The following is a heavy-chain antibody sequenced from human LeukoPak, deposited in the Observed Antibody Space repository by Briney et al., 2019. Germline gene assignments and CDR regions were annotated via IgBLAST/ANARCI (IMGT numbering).Heavy chain of an antibody. Sequence: GSLRLSCAASGFTFSSYWMHWVRQAPGKGLVWFSRINSDGSSTSYADSVKGRFTISRDNAKNTLYLQMNSLRAEDTAVYYCAREPQWLDNWFDPWGQGTLVTVSS. V-gene: IGHV3-74*01. CDR2: INSDGSST. J-gene: IGHJ5*02. CDR3: AREPQWLDNWFDP. D-gene: IGHD6-19*01. CDR1: GFTFSSYW.